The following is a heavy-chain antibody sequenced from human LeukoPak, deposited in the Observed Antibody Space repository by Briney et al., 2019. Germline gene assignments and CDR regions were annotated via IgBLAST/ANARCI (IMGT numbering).Heavy chain of an antibody. V-gene: IGHV4-39*01. J-gene: IGHJ4*02. CDR2: WHHSGIT. CDR3: ARQYEF. D-gene: IGHD3-10*01. CDR1: GGSISSSSYY. Sequence: TSETLSLTCTVSGGSISSSSYYWGWVRQPPGKRLEWIGSWHHSGITDYNPSLKSRVTIVADTSKNQFSLKLASVAAADSAVYFCARQYEFWGQGTLVTVSS.